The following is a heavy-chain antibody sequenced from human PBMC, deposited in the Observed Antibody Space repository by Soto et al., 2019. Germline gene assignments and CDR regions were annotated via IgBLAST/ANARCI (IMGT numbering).Heavy chain of an antibody. CDR1: GYSFTSYW. CDR2: IYPGDSDT. D-gene: IGHD3-3*01. CDR3: ARQKARDFWSGYSAPDVYYYYGMDV. J-gene: IGHJ6*02. V-gene: IGHV5-51*01. Sequence: GESLKISCKGSGYSFTSYWIGWVRQMPGKGLEWMGIIYPGDSDTRYSPSFQGQVTISADKSISTAYLQWSSLKASDTAMYYCARQKARDFWSGYSAPDVYYYYGMDVWGQGTTVTVSS.